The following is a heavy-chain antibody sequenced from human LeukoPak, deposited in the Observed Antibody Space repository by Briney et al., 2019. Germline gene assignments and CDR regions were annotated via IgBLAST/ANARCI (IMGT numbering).Heavy chain of an antibody. CDR2: IYSGGST. V-gene: IGHV3-66*01. CDR1: GFTVSSNY. Sequence: PGGSLRLSCAASGFTVSSNYMSWVRQAPGKGLEWVSVIYSGGSTYYADSVKGRFTISRDNSKNTLYLQMNSLRAEDTAIYYCTTDYRDFWTGCRDAFHIWGQGTVVTVSS. CDR3: TTDYRDFWTGCRDAFHI. D-gene: IGHD3/OR15-3a*01. J-gene: IGHJ3*02.